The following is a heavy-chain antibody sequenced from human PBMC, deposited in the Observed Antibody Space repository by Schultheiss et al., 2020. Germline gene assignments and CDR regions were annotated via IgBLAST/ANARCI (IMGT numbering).Heavy chain of an antibody. J-gene: IGHJ4*02. CDR2: IGTAGDT. V-gene: IGHV3-53*01. Sequence: GGSLRLSCAASGFTVSSNYMSWVRQAPGKGLEWVSAIGTAGDTYYPGSVKGRFTISRENAKNTLYLQMNSLRAEDTAVYYCARVGLDYWGQGTLVTVSS. CDR1: GFTVSSNY. CDR3: ARVGLDY.